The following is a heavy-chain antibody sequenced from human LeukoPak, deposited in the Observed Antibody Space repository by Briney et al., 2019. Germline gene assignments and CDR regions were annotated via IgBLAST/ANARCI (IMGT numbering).Heavy chain of an antibody. CDR2: IYYSGST. Sequence: SETLSLTCTVSGGSISSSSYYWGWIRQPPGKGLEWIGSIYYSGSTYYNPSLKSRVTISVDTSKNQFSLKLSSVTAADTAVYYCARVSYCSGGSCYPDYWGQGTPVTVSS. CDR1: GGSISSSSYY. CDR3: ARVSYCSGGSCYPDY. J-gene: IGHJ4*02. V-gene: IGHV4-39*07. D-gene: IGHD2-15*01.